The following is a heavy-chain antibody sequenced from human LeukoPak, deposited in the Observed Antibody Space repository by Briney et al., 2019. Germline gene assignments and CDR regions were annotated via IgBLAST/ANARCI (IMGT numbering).Heavy chain of an antibody. V-gene: IGHV1-18*01. CDR3: ASGNGGSGWYSADY. CDR1: GYTFTTYG. D-gene: IGHD6-19*01. Sequence: ASVKVSCKASGYTFTTYGISWVRQAPGQGLEWMGWISSYNGNTNYAQKLQGRVTMTTDTSTSTAYMELRSLISDDTAVYYCASGNGGSGWYSADYWGQGTLVTVSS. J-gene: IGHJ4*02. CDR2: ISSYNGNT.